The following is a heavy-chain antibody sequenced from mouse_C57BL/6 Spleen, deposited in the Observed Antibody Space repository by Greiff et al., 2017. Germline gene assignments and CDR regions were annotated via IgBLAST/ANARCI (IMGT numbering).Heavy chain of an antibody. J-gene: IGHJ4*01. CDR3: ARNYGSSYAMGY. CDR1: GYTFTSYW. Sequence: QVQLQQSGAELVKPGASVKLSCKASGYTFTSYWMQWVKQRPGQGLEWIGEIDPSDSYTNYNQKFKGKATLTVDTSSSTAYMQLSSLTSEDSAVYDCARNYGSSYAMGYWGKGTSVTSS. D-gene: IGHD1-1*01. V-gene: IGHV1-50*01. CDR2: IDPSDSYT.